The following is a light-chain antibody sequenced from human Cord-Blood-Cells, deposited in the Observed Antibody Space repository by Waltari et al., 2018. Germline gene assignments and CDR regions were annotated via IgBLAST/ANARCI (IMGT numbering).Light chain of an antibody. CDR3: QQSYSTPFT. V-gene: IGKV1-39*01. CDR2: AAS. CDR1: QSISSY. Sequence: DIQMTQSPSSLSASVGVRVTITCRASQSISSYLNWYQQKPGKAPKLLIYAASSLQSGLPSRFSGSGSGTDFTLTISSLQPEDFATYYCQQSYSTPFTFGPGTKVDI. J-gene: IGKJ3*01.